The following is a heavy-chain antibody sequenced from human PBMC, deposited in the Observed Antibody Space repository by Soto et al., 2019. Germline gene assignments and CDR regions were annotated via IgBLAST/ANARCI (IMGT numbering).Heavy chain of an antibody. CDR3: ASRYGHAFDI. V-gene: IGHV4-59*08. Sequence: QVQLQESGPGLVKPSETLSLTCTASGGSISSYYWSCIRQPPGKGLEWIGYIYYSGSTNDNPSINSRVTISVDTFKNQCPLTLSSVTDADTGVYYCASRYGHAFDIWGQGTMVTVSS. D-gene: IGHD4-17*01. J-gene: IGHJ3*02. CDR1: GGSISSYY. CDR2: IYYSGST.